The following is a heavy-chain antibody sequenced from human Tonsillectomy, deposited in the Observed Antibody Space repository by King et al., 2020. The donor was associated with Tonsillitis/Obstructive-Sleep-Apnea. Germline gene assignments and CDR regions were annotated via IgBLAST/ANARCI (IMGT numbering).Heavy chain of an antibody. D-gene: IGHD1-1*01. CDR1: GGSISSYY. Sequence: QLQESGPGLVKPSETLSLTCTVSGGSISSYYWSWIRQPPGKGLEWIGYIYYSGSTNYNPSLKSRVTISVDTSKNQFSLKLSSVTAADTAVYYCARDGNVGVAFDIWGQGTMVTVSS. J-gene: IGHJ3*02. V-gene: IGHV4-59*01. CDR2: IYYSGST. CDR3: ARDGNVGVAFDI.